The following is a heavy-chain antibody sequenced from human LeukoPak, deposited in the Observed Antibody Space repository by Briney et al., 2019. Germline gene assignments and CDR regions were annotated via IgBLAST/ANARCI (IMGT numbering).Heavy chain of an antibody. Sequence: ASVKLSCKASGYTFTSYGISWVRQAPGQGLEWMGWISAYNGNTNYAQMLQGRVTMTTDTSTSTAYMELRSLRSDDTAVYYCARSYYGDNSGDYWGQGTLVTVSS. D-gene: IGHD4-23*01. V-gene: IGHV1-18*01. CDR3: ARSYYGDNSGDY. CDR1: GYTFTSYG. J-gene: IGHJ4*02. CDR2: ISAYNGNT.